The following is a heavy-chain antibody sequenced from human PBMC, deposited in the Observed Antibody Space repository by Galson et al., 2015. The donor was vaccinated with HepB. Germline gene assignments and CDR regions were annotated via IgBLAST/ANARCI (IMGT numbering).Heavy chain of an antibody. V-gene: IGHV3-21*01. CDR1: GFTFSTYS. CDR3: AKSQGVGAYRPFDY. CDR2: ISSDSDYI. Sequence: SLRLSCAASGFTFSTYSMTWVRQAPGKGLEWVSFISSDSDYIYDADSVKGRFTISRDNAKNSLYLQMNSLRAEDTAVYSCAKSQGVGAYRPFDYWGQGSLVTVSS. D-gene: IGHD3-16*01. J-gene: IGHJ4*02.